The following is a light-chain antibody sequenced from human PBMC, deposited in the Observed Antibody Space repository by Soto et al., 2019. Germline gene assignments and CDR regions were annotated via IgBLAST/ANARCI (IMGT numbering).Light chain of an antibody. V-gene: IGLV2-11*01. CDR3: CSYAGSYTLV. CDR1: SSDVGAYNW. CDR2: DVT. J-gene: IGLJ3*02. Sequence: QSALTQPRSVSGSPGQSVTISCAGTSSDVGAYNWVSWYQQHPGKVPKLIIYDVTRRPSGVPDRFSGSKSGNTASLTISGLQADDEADHYCCSYAGSYTLVFGGGTKVTVL.